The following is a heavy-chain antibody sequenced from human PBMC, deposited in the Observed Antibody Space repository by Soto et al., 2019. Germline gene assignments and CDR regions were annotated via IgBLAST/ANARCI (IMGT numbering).Heavy chain of an antibody. Sequence: QVQLVQSGAEVKKPGASVKVSCKASGYTFTSYAMHWVRQAPGQRLEWMGWINAGNGNTKYSQKLQVRVTITRDTSASTAYMELSSLRSEDTAVYYCARSKGGYSYGYSFDYWGQGTLVTVSS. J-gene: IGHJ4*02. CDR3: ARSKGGYSYGYSFDY. D-gene: IGHD5-18*01. CDR1: GYTFTSYA. V-gene: IGHV1-3*01. CDR2: INAGNGNT.